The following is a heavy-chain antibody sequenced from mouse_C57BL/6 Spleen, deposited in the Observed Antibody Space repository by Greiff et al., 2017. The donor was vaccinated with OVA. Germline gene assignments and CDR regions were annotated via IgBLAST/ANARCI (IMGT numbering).Heavy chain of an antibody. CDR2: IRNKANGYTT. CDR3: ARSLYYGNYFDY. V-gene: IGHV7-3*01. D-gene: IGHD2-1*01. CDR1: GFTFTDYY. J-gene: IGHJ2*01. Sequence: EVNLVESGGGLVQPGGSLSLSCAASGFTFTDYYMSWVRQPPGKALEWLGFIRNKANGYTTEYSASVKGRFTISRDNSQSILYLQMNALRAEDSATYYCARSLYYGNYFDYWGQGTTLTVSS.